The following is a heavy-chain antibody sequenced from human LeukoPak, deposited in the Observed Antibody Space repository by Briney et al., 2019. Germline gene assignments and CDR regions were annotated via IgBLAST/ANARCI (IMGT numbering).Heavy chain of an antibody. CDR1: GYTFTSYG. CDR3: ARGSMPLLDFDY. CDR2: ISAYNGNT. D-gene: IGHD2/OR15-2a*01. J-gene: IGHJ4*02. Sequence: ASVKVSCKASGYTFTSYGISWVRQAPGQGLEWMGWISAYNGNTNYAQKLQGRVTMTTDTSTSTAYMELSSLRSEDTAVYYCARGSMPLLDFDYWGQGTLVTVSS. V-gene: IGHV1-18*01.